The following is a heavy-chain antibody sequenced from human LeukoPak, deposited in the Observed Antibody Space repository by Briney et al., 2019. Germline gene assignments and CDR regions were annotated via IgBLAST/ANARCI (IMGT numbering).Heavy chain of an antibody. CDR3: ARPLFCAFDNCGYWLDP. V-gene: IGHV1-46*01. CDR2: INPNGDAT. CDR1: GYTFTKYL. J-gene: IGHJ5*02. Sequence: ASVKVSCKTSGYTFTKYLIHWVRQAPGQGLEWVGTINPNGDATNYAPRLQGRLTLTQDTSTGTVYMELRGLKPDATAVYYCARPLFCAFDNCGYWLDPWGPGTLVTVSS. D-gene: IGHD1-20*01.